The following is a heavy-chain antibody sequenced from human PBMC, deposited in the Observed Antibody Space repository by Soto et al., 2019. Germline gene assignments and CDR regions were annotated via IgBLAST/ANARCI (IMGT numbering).Heavy chain of an antibody. V-gene: IGHV4-30-2*02. J-gene: IGHJ6*02. CDR1: GGSISSGGYS. CDR3: AIDLWEYCGTDCYPLDV. CDR2: IYHSGST. Sequence: PSETLSLTCAVSGGSISSGGYSWSWIRQPPGKGLEWIGYIYHSGSTYYNPSLKSRVTISVDTSKNQFSLKLNSVTAADTAVYYCAIDLWEYCGTDCYPLDVWGQGTTVTVSS. D-gene: IGHD2-21*02.